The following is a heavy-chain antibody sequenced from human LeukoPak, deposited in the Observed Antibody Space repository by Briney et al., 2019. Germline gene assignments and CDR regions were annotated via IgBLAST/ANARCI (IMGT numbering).Heavy chain of an antibody. D-gene: IGHD2-8*01. J-gene: IGHJ6*04. CDR3: ARDTRDFDTIGVCYPDV. Sequence: ASVKVSCKASRYTFTSYYMHWVRQAPGQGLEWMGIINPSGGSKSYAQMFQGRVTMNRDMSTSTVYMELSSLRSEDTAVYYCARDTRDFDTIGVCYPDVWGKGTTVTVSS. CDR1: RYTFTSYY. V-gene: IGHV1-46*01. CDR2: INPSGGSK.